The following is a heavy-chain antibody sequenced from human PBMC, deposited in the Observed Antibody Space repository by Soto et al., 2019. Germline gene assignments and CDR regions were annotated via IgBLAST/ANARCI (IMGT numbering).Heavy chain of an antibody. CDR1: GGSISSSSYY. Sequence: QLQLQESGPGLVKPSETLSLTCTVSGGSISSSSYYWGWIRQPPGKGLEWIGSIYYSGSTYYNQSLKSRVTISVDTSKNQFSLKLSSVTAADTAVYYCARQRGRYYFDYWGQGTLVTVSS. J-gene: IGHJ4*02. CDR3: ARQRGRYYFDY. CDR2: IYYSGST. V-gene: IGHV4-39*01.